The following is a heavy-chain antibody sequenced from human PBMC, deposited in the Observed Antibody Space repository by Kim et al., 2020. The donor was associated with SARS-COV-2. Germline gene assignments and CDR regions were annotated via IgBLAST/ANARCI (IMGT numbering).Heavy chain of an antibody. Sequence: GGSLRLSCAASGFTFGGYAMHWVRQAPGKGLEWVSVISGDGSSTYYADSVKGRFTISRDNSKNSLYLQMNSLRTEDTALYYCAKGESQVVPAAMGGDIDYWGQGTLVTVSS. V-gene: IGHV3-43*02. J-gene: IGHJ4*02. CDR2: ISGDGSST. CDR1: GFTFGGYA. CDR3: AKGESQVVPAAMGGDIDY. D-gene: IGHD2-2*01.